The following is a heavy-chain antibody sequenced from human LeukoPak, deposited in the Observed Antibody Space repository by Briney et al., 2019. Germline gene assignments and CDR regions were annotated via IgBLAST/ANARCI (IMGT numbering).Heavy chain of an antibody. Sequence: SETLSLTCTVSGGSISSSSYYWGWIRQPPGKGLEWIGSIYYSGSTYYNPSLKSRVTISVDTSKNQFSLKLSSVTAADTAVYYCARDPDGAVAGIAFDYWGQGTLVTVSS. V-gene: IGHV4-39*07. CDR2: IYYSGST. J-gene: IGHJ4*02. CDR3: ARDPDGAVAGIAFDY. CDR1: GGSISSSSYY. D-gene: IGHD6-19*01.